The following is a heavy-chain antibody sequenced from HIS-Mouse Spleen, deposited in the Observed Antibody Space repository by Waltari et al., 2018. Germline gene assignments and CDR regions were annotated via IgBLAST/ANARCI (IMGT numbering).Heavy chain of an antibody. CDR2: IDWDDDK. D-gene: IGHD6-19*01. Sequence: QVTLRESGPALVKPTQTLTLTCTFSGFSLRTSGMCVSWIRPPPGKALEWLARIDWDDDKYYSTSLKTRLTISRDTSKNQVVLTMTNMDPLDTATYYCARIAEGYTSGWYAFDYWGQGTLVTVSS. CDR1: GFSLRTSGMC. J-gene: IGHJ4*02. V-gene: IGHV2-70*15. CDR3: ARIAEGYTSGWYAFDY.